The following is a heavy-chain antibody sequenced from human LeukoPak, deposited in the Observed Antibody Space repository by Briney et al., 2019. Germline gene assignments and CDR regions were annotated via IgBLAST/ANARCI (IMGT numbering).Heavy chain of an antibody. CDR1: DGSIRNSIYY. CDR2: IYYSGTT. CDR3: ARRALHAFDI. Sequence: PSETLSLTCAVSDGSIRNSIYYWGWIRRPPGKGLEWIGNIYYSGTTYDNPSLKSRVTISVDTSNNQFSLKLFSVTAADTAVYSCARRALHAFDIWGQGTMVTVSA. V-gene: IGHV4-39*01. J-gene: IGHJ3*02.